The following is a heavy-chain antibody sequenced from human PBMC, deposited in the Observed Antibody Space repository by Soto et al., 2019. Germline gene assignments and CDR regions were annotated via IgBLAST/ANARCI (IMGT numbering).Heavy chain of an antibody. Sequence: PGGSLRLSCAASGLTFSSYDMHWVRQATGKGLEWVSAIGTAGDTYYPGSVKGRFTISRENAKNSLYLQMNSLRAGDTAVYYCARTYGSGSYRGMDVWGQGTTVTVS. J-gene: IGHJ6*02. CDR3: ARTYGSGSYRGMDV. D-gene: IGHD3-10*01. CDR2: IGTAGDT. CDR1: GLTFSSYD. V-gene: IGHV3-13*04.